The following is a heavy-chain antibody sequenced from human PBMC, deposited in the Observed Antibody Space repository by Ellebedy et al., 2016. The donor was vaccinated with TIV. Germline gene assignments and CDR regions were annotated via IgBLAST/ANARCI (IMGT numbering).Heavy chain of an antibody. CDR1: GFTFSSYW. Sequence: GESLKISCAASGFTFSSYWMSWVRQAPGKGLEWVANIKQDGSEKYYVDSVKGRFTISRDNAKKLVYLHMNTRRAEDTAIYYCARGLSDYGDIMLDYWGQGALVTVSS. CDR2: IKQDGSEK. D-gene: IGHD4-17*01. J-gene: IGHJ4*02. CDR3: ARGLSDYGDIMLDY. V-gene: IGHV3-7*03.